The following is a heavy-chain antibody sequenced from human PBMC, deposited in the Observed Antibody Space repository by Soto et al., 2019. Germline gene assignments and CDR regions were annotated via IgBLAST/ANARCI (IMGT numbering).Heavy chain of an antibody. CDR2: MNPNSGNT. Sequence: GASVKVSCTASGYTFTSYDINWVRQATGQGLEWMGWMNPNSGNTGYAQKFQGRVAMTRNTSISTAYMELSSLRSEDTAVYYCASNSYGYTFYDYWGQGTLVTVSS. CDR3: ASNSYGYTFYDY. D-gene: IGHD5-18*01. CDR1: GYTFTSYD. V-gene: IGHV1-8*01. J-gene: IGHJ4*02.